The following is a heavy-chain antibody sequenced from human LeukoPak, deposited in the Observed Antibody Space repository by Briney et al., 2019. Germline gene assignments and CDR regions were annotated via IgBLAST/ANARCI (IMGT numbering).Heavy chain of an antibody. V-gene: IGHV4-39*07. D-gene: IGHD6-19*01. CDR3: ARANSSGWYSFDY. CDR2: IYYSGST. CDR1: GGSISSSSYY. Sequence: PSETLSLTCTVSGGSISSSSYYWGWIRQPPGKGLEWIGSIYYSGSTYYNPSLKSRVTISVDTSKNQFSLKLSSVTAADTAVYYCARANSSGWYSFDYWGQGTLVTVSS. J-gene: IGHJ4*02.